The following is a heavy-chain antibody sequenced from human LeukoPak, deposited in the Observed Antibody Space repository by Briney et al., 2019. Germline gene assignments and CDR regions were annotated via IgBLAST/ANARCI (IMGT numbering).Heavy chain of an antibody. V-gene: IGHV4-59*01. D-gene: IGHD4-11*01. Sequence: SETLSLTCTVSGGSISSYYWSWIRQPPGKGLEWIGYIYYSGSTDYNPSLKSRVTISVDTSKNQFSLKLSSVAAADTAVYYCAGSNYGKWYFDLWGRGTLVTVSS. CDR2: IYYSGST. CDR3: AGSNYGKWYFDL. CDR1: GGSISSYY. J-gene: IGHJ2*01.